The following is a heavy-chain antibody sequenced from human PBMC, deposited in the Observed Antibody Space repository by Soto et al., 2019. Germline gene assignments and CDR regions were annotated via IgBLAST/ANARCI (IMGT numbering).Heavy chain of an antibody. CDR1: GLTFSSYT. D-gene: IGHD6-13*01. CDR3: ARGSHSTTWYGGHFDY. Sequence: EVQLVDSGGGLVKPGGSLRLSCAASGLTFSSYTMNWVRQAPGKGLEWVSSVSSSSTYIYYADSVKGRFTISRDNAKNSLYLQMNSLRAEDTAIYYCARGSHSTTWYGGHFDYWGQGTLVTVSS. J-gene: IGHJ4*02. V-gene: IGHV3-21*01. CDR2: VSSSSTYI.